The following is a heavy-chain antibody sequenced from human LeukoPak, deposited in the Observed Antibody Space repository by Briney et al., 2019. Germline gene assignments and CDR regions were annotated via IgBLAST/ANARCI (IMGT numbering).Heavy chain of an antibody. J-gene: IGHJ6*04. D-gene: IGHD2-2*01. CDR2: ISYDGSNK. CDR3: AKTTRGGYCSSTSCYLYYYYGMDV. V-gene: IGHV3-30*18. CDR1: GFTFSSHG. Sequence: PGGSLRLSCAASGFTFSSHGMHWVRQAPGKGLEWVAVISYDGSNKYYADSVKGRFTISRDNSKNTLYLQMNSLRAEDTAVYYCAKTTRGGYCSSTSCYLYYYYGMDVWGKGTTVTVSS.